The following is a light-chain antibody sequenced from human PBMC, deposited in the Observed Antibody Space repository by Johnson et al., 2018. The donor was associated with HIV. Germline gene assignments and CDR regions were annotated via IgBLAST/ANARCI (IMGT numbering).Light chain of an antibody. J-gene: IGLJ1*01. V-gene: IGLV1-51*01. CDR1: SSNIGNNY. CDR3: GTWDSSLTAYV. Sequence: QSVLTQPPSVSAAPGQKVTISCSGSSSNIGNNYVSWYQHLPGTAPKLLIYENNKRPSGTPDRFSGSQSGTSATLGITGLQTGDEADYYCGTWDSSLTAYVFATETKVTVL. CDR2: ENN.